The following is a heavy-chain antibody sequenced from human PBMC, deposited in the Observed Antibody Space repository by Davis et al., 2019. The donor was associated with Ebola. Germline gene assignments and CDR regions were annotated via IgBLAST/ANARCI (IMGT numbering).Heavy chain of an antibody. D-gene: IGHD6-19*01. CDR2: IYHSGST. CDR3: ARVLLAVAGTVDY. CDR1: GRSISSGGYS. Sequence: SETLSLTCAVSGRSISSGGYSWSWIRQPPGKGLEWIGYIYHSGSTYYNPSLKSRVTISVDTSKNHFALKLSSVTAADTAVYYCARVLLAVAGTVDYWGQRTLVTVSS. V-gene: IGHV4-30-2*01. J-gene: IGHJ4*02.